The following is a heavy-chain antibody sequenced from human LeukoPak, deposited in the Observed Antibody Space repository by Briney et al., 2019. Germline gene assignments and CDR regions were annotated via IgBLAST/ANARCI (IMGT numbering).Heavy chain of an antibody. J-gene: IGHJ4*02. Sequence: GGSLRLSCAASGFTFSSYEMNWVRQAPGKGLEWVSYISSSGSTIYYADSVKGRFTISRDNAKNSLYLQMNSLRAEDTAVYYGARDLAVAGNMWGQGTLVTVSS. CDR3: ARDLAVAGNM. CDR1: GFTFSSYE. V-gene: IGHV3-48*03. D-gene: IGHD6-19*01. CDR2: ISSSGSTI.